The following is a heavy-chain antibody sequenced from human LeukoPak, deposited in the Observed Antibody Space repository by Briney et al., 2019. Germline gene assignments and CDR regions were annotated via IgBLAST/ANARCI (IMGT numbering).Heavy chain of an antibody. V-gene: IGHV3-7*01. CDR1: GFNFNSY. CDR2: INRDETDI. D-gene: IGHD6-19*01. Sequence: AGSLRLSCAASGFNFNSYMGWVRQAPEDGLEWVAIINRDETDIYYVDSVKGRFTISRDNAKSSLFLEMNSLRVEDTGVYYCARGDGRGRSDGATWGPGTLVTVSS. J-gene: IGHJ1*01. CDR3: ARGDGRGRSDGAT.